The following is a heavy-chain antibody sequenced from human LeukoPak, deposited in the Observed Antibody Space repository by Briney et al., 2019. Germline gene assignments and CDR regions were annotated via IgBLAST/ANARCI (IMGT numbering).Heavy chain of an antibody. CDR1: GFTFSSYA. Sequence: GGSLRLSCAGSGFTFSSYAMSWVRQAPGKGLEWVSAISESGGYTKYADPVKGRFTISRDNSKNTLYLQMNSLRTEDTALYYCAHTVTPRYFQFWGQGTLVTVSS. V-gene: IGHV3-23*01. J-gene: IGHJ1*01. CDR3: AHTVTPRYFQF. CDR2: ISESGGYT. D-gene: IGHD4-17*01.